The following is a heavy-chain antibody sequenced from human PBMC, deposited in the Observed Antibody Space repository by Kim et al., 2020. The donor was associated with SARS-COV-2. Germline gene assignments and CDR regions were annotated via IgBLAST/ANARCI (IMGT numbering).Heavy chain of an antibody. CDR3: ASLHYYGMRV. V-gene: IGHV3-11*01. Sequence: GGSLRLSCAASGFTFSDHYMTWIRQAPGKGLEWISYISDSGRAMSYADSVTGRFTVSRDNARNSLYVQMNSLRAEDTAVDYCASLHYYGMRVWGQGSTVT. CDR1: GFTFSDHY. J-gene: IGHJ6*02. CDR2: ISDSGRAM.